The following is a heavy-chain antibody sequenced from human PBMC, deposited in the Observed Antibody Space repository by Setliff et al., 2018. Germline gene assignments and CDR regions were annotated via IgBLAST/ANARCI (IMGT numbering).Heavy chain of an antibody. CDR2: VFHTGST. V-gene: IGHV4-59*11. CDR3: ARAPPSVPYGDYGPRQYFDL. CDR1: SGSIGSHY. Sequence: SETLSLTCSVSSGSIGSHYWNWMRQPPGKGLEWIGHVFHTGSTKYNPSLRSRVTISVDTSENYFSLRLTSVTAADTAVYYCARAPPSVPYGDYGPRQYFDLWDRGSLVTVSS. J-gene: IGHJ2*01. D-gene: IGHD4-17*01.